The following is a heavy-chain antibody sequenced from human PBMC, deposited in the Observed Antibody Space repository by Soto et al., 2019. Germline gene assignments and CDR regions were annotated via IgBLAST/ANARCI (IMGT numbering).Heavy chain of an antibody. D-gene: IGHD3-10*01. J-gene: IGHJ4*02. CDR2: IYYSGST. CDR1: GGSISSYY. CDR3: AGGPTWYYYAA. Sequence: TSETLSLTCTVSGGSISSYYWSWIRQPPGKGLEWIGYIYYSGSTNYNPSLKSRVTISVDRSKNQFSLKLSSVTAADTAVYYCAGGPTWYYYAAGGQGTLVTVSS. V-gene: IGHV4-59*12.